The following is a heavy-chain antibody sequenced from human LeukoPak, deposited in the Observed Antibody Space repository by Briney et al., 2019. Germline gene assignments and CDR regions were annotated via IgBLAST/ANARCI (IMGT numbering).Heavy chain of an antibody. D-gene: IGHD6-19*01. J-gene: IGHJ4*02. CDR2: IYNSGST. Sequence: SETLSLTCGVSGNFISRGYYWAWIRQPPGKGLEWIGSIYNSGSTYYNPSLKSRATMSVEMSKNQFSLKLSSVTAADTAVYYCARNSSGWSPLGEIQSAPHCFDYWGQGTLVTVSS. V-gene: IGHV4-38-2*01. CDR1: GNFISRGYY. CDR3: ARNSSGWSPLGEIQSAPHCFDY.